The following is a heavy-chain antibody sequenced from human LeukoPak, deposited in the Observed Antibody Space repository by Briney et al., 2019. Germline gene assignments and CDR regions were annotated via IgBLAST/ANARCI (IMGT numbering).Heavy chain of an antibody. CDR1: GFTFSSYW. CDR3: VGRRGDYHY. J-gene: IGHJ4*02. CDR2: ISQDGREK. D-gene: IGHD4-17*01. Sequence: GESLRLSCAASGFTFSSYWMSWLRQAPGKGREWVATISQDGREKFYVDSAKGRFTVSRDNAKTSLFLQMNSLRAEDTAVYYCVGRRGDYHYWGQGTLVTVSS. V-gene: IGHV3-7*01.